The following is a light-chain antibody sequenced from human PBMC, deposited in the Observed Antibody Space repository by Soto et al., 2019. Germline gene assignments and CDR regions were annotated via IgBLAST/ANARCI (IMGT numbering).Light chain of an antibody. Sequence: EIVLTQSPATLSVSPGERASLSCRASQSVSTNLVWYQQKPGQAPRLLIYGASTRATGVPARFSGSGSGTEFTLTISSLQSEDFAVYYCQQYNVWPPWTFGQGTKVDIK. CDR3: QQYNVWPPWT. CDR2: GAS. V-gene: IGKV3-15*01. J-gene: IGKJ1*01. CDR1: QSVSTN.